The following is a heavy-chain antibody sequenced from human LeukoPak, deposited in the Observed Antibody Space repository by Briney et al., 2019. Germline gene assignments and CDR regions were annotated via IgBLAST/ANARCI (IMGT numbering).Heavy chain of an antibody. J-gene: IGHJ4*02. Sequence: PGGSLRLSCAASGFTFSNYAMSWVRQAPGEGLEWVAVISYDGSNKYYADSVKGRFTISRDNSKNTLYLQMNSLRAEDTAVYYCARDSSGWQGPGFDYWGQGTLVTVSS. V-gene: IGHV3-30*04. CDR3: ARDSSGWQGPGFDY. D-gene: IGHD6-19*01. CDR2: ISYDGSNK. CDR1: GFTFSNYA.